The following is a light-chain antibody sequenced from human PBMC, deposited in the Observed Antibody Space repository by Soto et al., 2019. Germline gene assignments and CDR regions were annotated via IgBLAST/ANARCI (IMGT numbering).Light chain of an antibody. CDR2: TTS. J-gene: IGKJ1*01. CDR3: QQYNSWPRT. Sequence: EVVMTQSPATLSVSPGERATFSCRASECVGSNLAWYQQKPGQAPSLLIYTTSTRASGVPARFSGSGSGTEFTLTINSLQTEDFGLYYCQQYNSWPRTFGQGTKVEVK. CDR1: ECVGSN. V-gene: IGKV3-15*01.